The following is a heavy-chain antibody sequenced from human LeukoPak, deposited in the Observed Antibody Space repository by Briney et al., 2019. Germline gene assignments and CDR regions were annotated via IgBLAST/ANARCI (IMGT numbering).Heavy chain of an antibody. CDR3: ARSFGGNSLSFQDY. V-gene: IGHV4-38-2*02. CDR2: IYHSGST. D-gene: IGHD4-23*01. Sequence: PSETLSLTCTVSGYSISSGYYWGWIRQPPGKGLEWIGSIYHSGSTYYNPSLKSRVTISVDTSKNQFSLKLSSVTAADTAVYYCARSFGGNSLSFQDYWGQGTLVTVSS. CDR1: GYSISSGYY. J-gene: IGHJ4*02.